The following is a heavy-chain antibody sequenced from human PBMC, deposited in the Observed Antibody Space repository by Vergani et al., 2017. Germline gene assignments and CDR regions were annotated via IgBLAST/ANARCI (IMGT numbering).Heavy chain of an antibody. CDR2: IKSKTDGGKT. J-gene: IGHJ4*02. CDR1: GFTFSNAW. D-gene: IGHD3-10*01. CDR3: TMPKLWFGELSAFDY. V-gene: IGHV3-15*01. Sequence: EVQLVESGGGLVKPGGSLRLSCAASGFTFSNAWMSWVRQAPGKGLEWVGRIKSKTDGGKTDYAAPVKGRFTISRDDSKNTLYLQMNSLKTEDTAVYYCTMPKLWFGELSAFDYWGQGTLVTVSS.